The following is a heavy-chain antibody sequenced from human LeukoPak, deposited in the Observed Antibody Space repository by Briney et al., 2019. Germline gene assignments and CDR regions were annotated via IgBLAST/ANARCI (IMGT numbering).Heavy chain of an antibody. V-gene: IGHV4-39*07. CDR3: ARGRRITIFGVVIMRQRGGDWFDP. D-gene: IGHD3-3*01. CDR2: IYYSGST. J-gene: IGHJ5*02. CDR1: GGSISSSSYY. Sequence: SETLSLTCTVSGGSISSSSYYWGWIRQPPGKGLEWIGSIYYSGSTYYNPSLKSRVTISVDTSKNQFSLKLSSVTAADTAVYYCARGRRITIFGVVIMRQRGGDWFDPWGQGTLVTVSS.